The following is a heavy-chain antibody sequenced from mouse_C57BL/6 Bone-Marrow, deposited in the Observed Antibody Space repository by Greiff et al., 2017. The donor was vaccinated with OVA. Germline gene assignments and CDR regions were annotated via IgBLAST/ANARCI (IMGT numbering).Heavy chain of an antibody. CDR1: GYTFTSYW. Sequence: QVQLQQPGAELVMPGASVTLSCKASGYTFTSYWMHWVKQRPGQGLEWIGEIDPSDSYTTYNQKFKGKSTLTVDKSSSTAYMQLSSLTSEDSAVYYCARGRVYYDYERGGDYWGQGTTLTVSS. CDR3: ARGRVYYDYERGGDY. J-gene: IGHJ2*01. CDR2: IDPSDSYT. V-gene: IGHV1-69*01. D-gene: IGHD2-4*01.